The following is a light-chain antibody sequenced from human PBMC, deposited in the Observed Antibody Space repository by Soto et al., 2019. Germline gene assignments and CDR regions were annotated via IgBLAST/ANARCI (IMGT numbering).Light chain of an antibody. V-gene: IGLV2-14*03. CDR2: DVS. Sequence: QSALTQPASVSGSPGQSITISCTGTSSDVGGYNHVSWYQQHPGKAPKLLIYDVSDRPSGVSNRFSGSKSGNTASLAISGGQAEEEADDYCISYTTTSPLVFGGGTKLTVL. J-gene: IGLJ2*01. CDR1: SSDVGGYNH. CDR3: ISYTTTSPLV.